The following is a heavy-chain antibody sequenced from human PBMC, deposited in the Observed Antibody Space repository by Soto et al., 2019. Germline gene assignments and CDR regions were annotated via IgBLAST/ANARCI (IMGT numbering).Heavy chain of an antibody. J-gene: IGHJ5*02. V-gene: IGHV3-23*01. D-gene: IGHD3-3*01. Sequence: GGSLRLSCVASGITFRSRAMSWVRQAPGEWLEWVSAISGSGGSTYYADSVKGRFTISRDNSKNTLYLQMNSLRAEDTAVYYCAKLTTYYDFWSGYSTWFDPWGQGXLVTV. CDR1: GITFRSRA. CDR3: AKLTTYYDFWSGYSTWFDP. CDR2: ISGSGGST.